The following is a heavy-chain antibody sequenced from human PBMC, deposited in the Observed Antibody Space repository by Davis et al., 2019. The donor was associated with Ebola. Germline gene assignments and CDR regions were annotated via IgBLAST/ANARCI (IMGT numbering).Heavy chain of an antibody. CDR3: AGMSRDGYNSVDY. CDR1: GYSFTSYW. V-gene: IGHV5-51*01. J-gene: IGHJ4*02. D-gene: IGHD5-24*01. CDR2: IYPGDSDT. Sequence: KVSCKGSGYSFTSYWIGWVRQMPGKGLEWMGIIYPGDSDTRYSPSFQGQVTISADKSISTAYLQWSSLKASDTAMHYCAGMSRDGYNSVDYWGQGTLVTVSS.